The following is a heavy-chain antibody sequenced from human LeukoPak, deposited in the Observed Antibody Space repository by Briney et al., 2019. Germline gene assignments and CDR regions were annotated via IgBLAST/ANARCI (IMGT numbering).Heavy chain of an antibody. CDR1: GYTFTNYY. J-gene: IGHJ6*02. D-gene: IGHD6-13*01. CDR2: LDPNGGST. Sequence: GASVKVSCMASGYTFTNYYMHWVRQAAGQGLEWMGILDPNGGSTSNAQGSQGRVTMTRYTSTSTVYMELRSLRSEDTAVYYCALAAGYYYYGMDVWGQGTTVTVSS. CDR3: ALAAGYYYYGMDV. V-gene: IGHV1-46*01.